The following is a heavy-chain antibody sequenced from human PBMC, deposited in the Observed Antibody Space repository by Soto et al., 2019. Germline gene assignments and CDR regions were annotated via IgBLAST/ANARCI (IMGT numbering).Heavy chain of an antibody. CDR3: TRLMGTSFDF. V-gene: IGHV3-72*01. J-gene: IGHJ4*02. D-gene: IGHD2-8*01. CDR1: GFTFSDHH. Sequence: GGSLRLSCAASGFTFSDHHMDWVRQAPGKGLEWVGRARNKAHSYTTAYAASVRGRFIISRDDSKNSLSLQMSSLKTDDTAVYFCTRLMGTSFDFWGPGALVTVSS. CDR2: ARNKAHSYTT.